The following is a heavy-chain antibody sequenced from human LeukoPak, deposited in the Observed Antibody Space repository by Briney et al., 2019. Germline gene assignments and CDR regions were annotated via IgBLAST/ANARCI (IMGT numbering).Heavy chain of an antibody. CDR3: TRGGTCTVAYYYHMDV. CDR2: SRDRANGYTP. V-gene: IGHV3-72*01. Sequence: GGSLRLSCTASGFTFSGRYMDWVRQAPGKGLEWVGRSRDRANGYTPEYAASVRGRFTISRDDSETSMYLQMNSLKTEDSAVYYCTRGGTCTVAYYYHMDVWGQGTTVTVSS. CDR1: GFTFSGRY. D-gene: IGHD1-26*01. J-gene: IGHJ6*02.